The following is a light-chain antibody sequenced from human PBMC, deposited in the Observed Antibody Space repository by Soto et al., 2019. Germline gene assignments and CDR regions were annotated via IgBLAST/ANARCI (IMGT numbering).Light chain of an antibody. CDR2: GAS. CDR1: QSINSF. CDR3: QQTYTAPRT. Sequence: EIVLTQSPGTLSLSPGEGATLSCRASQSINSFLAWYQQRRGQAPRLLIHGASNRATGIPDRFSGSGSGPDFTLTISRLEPEDFAVYYCQQTYTAPRTFGQGTKVDI. J-gene: IGKJ1*01. V-gene: IGKV3-20*01.